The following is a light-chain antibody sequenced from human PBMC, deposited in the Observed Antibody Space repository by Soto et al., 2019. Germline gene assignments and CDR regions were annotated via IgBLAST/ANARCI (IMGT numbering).Light chain of an antibody. CDR2: DVS. J-gene: IGLJ2*01. Sequence: QSALTQPASVSGSPGQSITISCTGTSSDVGGYNYVSWYQQHPGKAPKLMIYDVSNRPSGVSNRFSGSKSGNTASLTISGLQAEDEAEYYCSSYTSSSIPVVLGGGTKRTVL. V-gene: IGLV2-14*01. CDR1: SSDVGGYNY. CDR3: SSYTSSSIPVV.